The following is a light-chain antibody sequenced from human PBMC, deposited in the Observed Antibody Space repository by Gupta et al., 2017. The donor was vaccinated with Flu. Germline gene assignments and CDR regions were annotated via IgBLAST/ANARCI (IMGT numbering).Light chain of an antibody. Sequence: SPATLSVSPGDRVTLSCSASQSISINFAWYQQKPARAPRLLISGAIHGAAGLPAMFSGSGSGTEFTLTVSSLQSESFAVYYCEQYNTSPHFGPGPKVDIK. CDR3: EQYNTSPH. V-gene: IGKV3-15*01. J-gene: IGKJ3*01. CDR1: QSISIN. CDR2: GAI.